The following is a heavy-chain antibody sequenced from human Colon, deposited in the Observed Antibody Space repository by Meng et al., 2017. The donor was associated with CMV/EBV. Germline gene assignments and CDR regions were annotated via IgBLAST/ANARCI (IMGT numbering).Heavy chain of an antibody. CDR1: GGSISSYY. CDR3: ARFSATGGHYLGMDV. D-gene: IGHD2-8*02. CDR2: IYYRGST. Sequence: LRLSCTVSGGSISSYYWSWIRQPPGKGLEWIGYIYYRGSTNYNPSLKSRVTISVDTSKNQCSLKVSSVTAADTAVYYCARFSATGGHYLGMDVWGQGTTVTVSS. V-gene: IGHV4-59*01. J-gene: IGHJ6*02.